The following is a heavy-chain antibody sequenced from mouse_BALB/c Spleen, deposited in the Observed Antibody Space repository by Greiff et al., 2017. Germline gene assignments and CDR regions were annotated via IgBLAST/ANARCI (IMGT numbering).Heavy chain of an antibody. CDR2: ISSGGSYT. V-gene: IGHV5-6*01. J-gene: IGHJ2*01. Sequence: EVKLMESGGDLVKPGGSLKLSCAASGFTFSSYGMSWVRQTPDKRLEWVATISSGGSYTYYPDSVKGRFTISRDNAKNTLFLQMTSLRSEDTAMYYCARSNWDYWGQGTTLTVAS. CDR3: ARSNWDY. CDR1: GFTFSSYG. D-gene: IGHD4-1*01.